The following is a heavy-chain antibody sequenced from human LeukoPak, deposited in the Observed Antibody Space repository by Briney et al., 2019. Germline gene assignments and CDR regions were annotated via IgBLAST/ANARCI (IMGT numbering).Heavy chain of an antibody. V-gene: IGHV4-31*03. CDR1: GDSVSSGVSY. Sequence: PSETLSLTCTVSGDSVSSGVSYWSWIRQHPGRGLEWIGNIYYSGSTHYNPSLKSRLTISVDTSKNQFSLKLSSVTAADTAVYYCARAPHYDISAFDYWGQRTLVTVSS. CDR2: IYYSGST. D-gene: IGHD3-9*01. J-gene: IGHJ4*02. CDR3: ARAPHYDISAFDY.